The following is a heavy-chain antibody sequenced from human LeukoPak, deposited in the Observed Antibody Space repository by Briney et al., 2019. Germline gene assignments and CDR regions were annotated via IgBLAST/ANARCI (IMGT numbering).Heavy chain of an antibody. Sequence: GEALKISCKGSGYTFTTYWIGWVHQMPGKVLEWMALIYPDDSDIRYSPSFQGQVTISADKSMNTAYLQWSSLQASDTAMYYCVRRNRYDFEYWGQGCMVTVSS. CDR2: IYPDDSDI. D-gene: IGHD1-14*01. CDR1: GYTFTTYW. CDR3: VRRNRYDFEY. J-gene: IGHJ4*02. V-gene: IGHV5-51*07.